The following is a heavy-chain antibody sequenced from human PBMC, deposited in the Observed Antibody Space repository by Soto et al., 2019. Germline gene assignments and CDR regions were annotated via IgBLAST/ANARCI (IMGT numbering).Heavy chain of an antibody. Sequence: PGGSLRLSCIASGLTFSDYYMTWIRQAPGKGPELVSYISNSGTDISYADSVKGRFTISRDNAKNSLYLQMNSLRAEDTAVYYCARTARFLDSWGQGTLVTVSS. D-gene: IGHD3-10*01. CDR2: ISNSGTDI. CDR3: ARTARFLDS. J-gene: IGHJ4*02. CDR1: GLTFSDYY. V-gene: IGHV3-11*01.